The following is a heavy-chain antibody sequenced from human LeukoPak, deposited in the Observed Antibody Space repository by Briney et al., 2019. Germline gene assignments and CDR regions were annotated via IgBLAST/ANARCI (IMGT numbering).Heavy chain of an antibody. Sequence: GGSLRLSCAVSGFTFSSYGMHWVRQAPGKGLEWMAVVSYDGTNKYYADSVKGRFTISRDNSKNTLYLQMNSLRAEDTAVYYCAKDLNYDFWSGLGNWGQGTLVTVSS. V-gene: IGHV3-30*18. CDR1: GFTFSSYG. CDR3: AKDLNYDFWSGLGN. CDR2: VSYDGTNK. D-gene: IGHD3-3*01. J-gene: IGHJ4*02.